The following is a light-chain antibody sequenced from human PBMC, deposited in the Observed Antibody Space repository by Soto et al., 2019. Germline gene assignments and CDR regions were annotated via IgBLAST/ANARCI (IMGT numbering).Light chain of an antibody. CDR2: DAS. J-gene: IGKJ3*01. Sequence: EVVVTQSPATLSVSPGERVTLSCRASQSVDSDVAWYQQKPGQAPRLLIYDASNRATGIPARFSGSGSGTDFTLTISSLEPEDFAVYYCQQRSNWPPTFGPGTKVDIK. V-gene: IGKV3-11*01. CDR3: QQRSNWPPT. CDR1: QSVDSD.